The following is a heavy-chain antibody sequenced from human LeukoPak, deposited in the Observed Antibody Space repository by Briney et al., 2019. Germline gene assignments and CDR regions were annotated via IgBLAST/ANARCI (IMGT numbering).Heavy chain of an antibody. Sequence: GGSLRLSRAASGFTFSGSAMHWVRQASGKGLEWVGRIRSKANSYATAYAASVKGRFTISRDDSKNTAYLQMNSLKTEDTAVYYCSYSANFDYWGQGTLVTVSS. CDR1: GFTFSGSA. CDR3: SYSANFDY. D-gene: IGHD2-21*01. V-gene: IGHV3-73*01. J-gene: IGHJ4*02. CDR2: IRSKANSYAT.